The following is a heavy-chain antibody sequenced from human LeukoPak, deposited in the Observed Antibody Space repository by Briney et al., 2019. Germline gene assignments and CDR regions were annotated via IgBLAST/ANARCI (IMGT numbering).Heavy chain of an antibody. V-gene: IGHV4-4*07. Sequence: SETLSLTCTVSGGSISSYYWSWIRQPAGKGLEWIGRIYTSGSTNYIPSLKSRVTMSVDTSKNQFSLKLSSVTAADTAVYYCARAGYSSSYVWYFDLWGRGTLVTVSS. CDR3: ARAGYSSSYVWYFDL. D-gene: IGHD6-6*01. J-gene: IGHJ2*01. CDR2: IYTSGST. CDR1: GGSISSYY.